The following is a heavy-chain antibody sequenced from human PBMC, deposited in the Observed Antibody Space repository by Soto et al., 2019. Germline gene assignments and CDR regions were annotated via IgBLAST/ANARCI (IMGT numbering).Heavy chain of an antibody. Sequence: QVQLVESGGGVVQPGRSLRLSCAASGFTFSSYGMHWVRQAPGKGLEWVAVISYDGSNKYYADSVKGRFTISRDNSKNTLYLQMNSLRAEDTAVYYCTKDLDVVVVAASYYYYGMDVWGQGTTVTVSS. V-gene: IGHV3-30*18. CDR3: TKDLDVVVVAASYYYYGMDV. D-gene: IGHD2-15*01. CDR2: ISYDGSNK. J-gene: IGHJ6*02. CDR1: GFTFSSYG.